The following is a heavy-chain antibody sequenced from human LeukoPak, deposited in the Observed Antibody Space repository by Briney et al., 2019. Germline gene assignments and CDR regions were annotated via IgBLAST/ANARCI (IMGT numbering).Heavy chain of an antibody. Sequence: SETLSLTCAVSGGSISSYYWSWIRQPPGKGLEWIGYIYYSGSTNYNPSLKSRVTISVDTSKNQFSLKLSSVTAADTAVYYCARALGGGCGPYYFDYWGQGTLVTVSS. D-gene: IGHD2-15*01. CDR2: IYYSGST. CDR1: GGSISSYY. CDR3: ARALGGGCGPYYFDY. V-gene: IGHV4-59*01. J-gene: IGHJ4*02.